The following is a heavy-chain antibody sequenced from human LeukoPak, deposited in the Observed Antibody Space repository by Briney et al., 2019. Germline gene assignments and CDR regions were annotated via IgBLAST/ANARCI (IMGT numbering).Heavy chain of an antibody. Sequence: GGSLRLSCVASGFTFSNYGMHWVRQAPVQGLEWVAAISYDGSDKFYADSVKGRFTIYRDNSKNTLYLQMNSLRAEDTALYYCAKDQDSGNRIPDYWGQGTLVTVSS. J-gene: IGHJ4*02. D-gene: IGHD3-10*01. CDR2: ISYDGSDK. V-gene: IGHV3-30*18. CDR3: AKDQDSGNRIPDY. CDR1: GFTFSNYG.